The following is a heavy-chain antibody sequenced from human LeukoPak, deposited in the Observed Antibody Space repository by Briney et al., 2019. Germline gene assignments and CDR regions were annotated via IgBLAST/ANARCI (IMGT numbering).Heavy chain of an antibody. Sequence: GGSLRLSCAASGFTFSSYSMNWVRQAPGKGLEWVSYISNSSSTIYYADSVKGRFTISRDNAKNSLYLQMNSLRAEDTAVYYCAREFVVGWGQGTLVTVSS. V-gene: IGHV3-48*01. J-gene: IGHJ4*02. D-gene: IGHD3-16*01. CDR1: GFTFSSYS. CDR3: AREFVVG. CDR2: ISNSSSTI.